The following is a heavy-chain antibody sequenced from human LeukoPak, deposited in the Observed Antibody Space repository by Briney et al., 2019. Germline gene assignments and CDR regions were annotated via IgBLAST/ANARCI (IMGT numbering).Heavy chain of an antibody. CDR1: GFTFSSYA. Sequence: GGSLRLSCAASGFTFSSYAMSWVRQAPGKGLEWVSVISGSGGSTYYADSVKGRFTISRDNSNDALYLQMHSLRAEATAVYYCAKDRGVRSFDNWGQGTLVTVSS. CDR2: ISGSGGST. V-gene: IGHV3-23*01. CDR3: AKDRGVRSFDN. J-gene: IGHJ4*02.